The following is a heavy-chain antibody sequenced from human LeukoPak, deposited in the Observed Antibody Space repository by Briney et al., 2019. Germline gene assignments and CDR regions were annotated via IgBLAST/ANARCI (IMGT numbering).Heavy chain of an antibody. Sequence: PSETLSLTCTVSGGSISSGYYWGWIRQPPGKGLEWIGSIYHSGSTYYNPSLKSRVTISVDTSKNQFSLKLSSVTAADTAVYYCARHGRSWYGMDVWGQGTTVTVSS. V-gene: IGHV4-38-2*02. CDR1: GGSISSGYY. CDR3: ARHGRSWYGMDV. D-gene: IGHD6-13*01. CDR2: IYHSGST. J-gene: IGHJ6*02.